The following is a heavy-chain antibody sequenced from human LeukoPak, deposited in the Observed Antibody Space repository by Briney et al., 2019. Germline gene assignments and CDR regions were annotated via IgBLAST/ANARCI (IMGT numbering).Heavy chain of an antibody. CDR3: ARAQYSSSWIDY. CDR2: TNHSGST. V-gene: IGHV4-34*01. Sequence: SETLSLTCAVYGGSFSGYYWSWIRQPPGKGLEWIGETNHSGSTNYNPSLKSRVTISVDTSKNQFSLKLSSVTAADTAVYYCARAQYSSSWIDYWGQGTLVTVSS. J-gene: IGHJ4*02. D-gene: IGHD6-13*01. CDR1: GGSFSGYY.